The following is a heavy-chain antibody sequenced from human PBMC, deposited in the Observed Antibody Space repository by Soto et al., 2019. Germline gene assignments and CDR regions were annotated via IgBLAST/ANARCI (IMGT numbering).Heavy chain of an antibody. CDR2: INHSGST. CDR3: ARRHYDILTGHNFDY. CDR1: GGSFSGYY. Sequence: QVQLQQWGAGLLKPSETLSLTCAVYGGSFSGYYWSWIRQPPGKGLEWIGEINHSGSTNYNPSLKSRVTISVDTSKNQCSLKLSSVTAADTAVYYCARRHYDILTGHNFDYWGQGTLVTVSS. V-gene: IGHV4-34*01. D-gene: IGHD3-9*01. J-gene: IGHJ4*02.